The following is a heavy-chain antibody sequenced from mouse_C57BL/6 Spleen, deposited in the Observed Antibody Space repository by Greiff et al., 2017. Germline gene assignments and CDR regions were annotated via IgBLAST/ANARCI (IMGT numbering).Heavy chain of an antibody. CDR3: ASYSNYVDFDS. D-gene: IGHD2-5*01. V-gene: IGHV1-82*01. Sequence: QVQLQQSGPELVKPGASVKISCKASGYAFSSSWMNWVKQRPGKGLEWIGRIYPGDGDTNYNGKFKGKATLTADKSSSTAYMQLSSLTSEDSAVYFCASYSNYVDFDSWGQGTTLTVSS. CDR1: GYAFSSSW. CDR2: IYPGDGDT. J-gene: IGHJ2*01.